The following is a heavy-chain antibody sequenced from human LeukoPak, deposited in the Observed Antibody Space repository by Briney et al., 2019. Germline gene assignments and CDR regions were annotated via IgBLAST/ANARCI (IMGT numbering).Heavy chain of an antibody. Sequence: ASVKVSCKASGYTSTSYGISWVRQAPGQGLEWMGWISAYNGNTNYAQKLQGRVTMTIDTSTSTAYMELRSLRSDDTAVYYCARGSIAAADNWFDPWGQGTLVTVSS. J-gene: IGHJ5*02. CDR1: GYTSTSYG. D-gene: IGHD6-13*01. V-gene: IGHV1-18*01. CDR2: ISAYNGNT. CDR3: ARGSIAAADNWFDP.